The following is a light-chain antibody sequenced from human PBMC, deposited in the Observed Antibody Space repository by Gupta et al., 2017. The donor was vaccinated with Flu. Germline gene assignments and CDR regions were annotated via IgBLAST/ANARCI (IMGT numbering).Light chain of an antibody. CDR1: QSVSSSY. Sequence: SPGERATLSCRASQSVSSSYLAWYQQKPGQAPRLLIYGASSRATGIPDRFSGSGSGTDFTLTISRLEPADFAVYYCQQYGSSPQTFGGGTKLEIK. CDR3: QQYGSSPQT. J-gene: IGKJ4*01. CDR2: GAS. V-gene: IGKV3-20*01.